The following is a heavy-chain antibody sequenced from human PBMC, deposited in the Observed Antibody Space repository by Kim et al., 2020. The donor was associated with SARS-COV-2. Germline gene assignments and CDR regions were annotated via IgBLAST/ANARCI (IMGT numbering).Heavy chain of an antibody. V-gene: IGHV3-53*01. J-gene: IGHJ4*02. CDR2: IYSGGST. D-gene: IGHD3-10*01. Sequence: GGSLRLSCAASGFTVSSNYMSWVRQAPGKGLEWVSVIYSGGSTYYADSVKGRFTISRDNSKNTLYLQMNSLRAEDTAVYYCAREGIIYYGSESYSAEGAVDSWGQRTLVTVSS. CDR3: AREGIIYYGSESYSAEGAVDS. CDR1: GFTVSSNY.